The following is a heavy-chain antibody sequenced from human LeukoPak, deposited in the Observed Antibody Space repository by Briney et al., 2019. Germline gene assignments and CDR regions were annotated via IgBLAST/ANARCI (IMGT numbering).Heavy chain of an antibody. V-gene: IGHV1-2*02. J-gene: IGHJ4*02. CDR1: GYTFTGYY. Sequence: GASVKVSCKASGYTFTGYYMHWVRQAPGQGLEWMGWINPNSGGTNYAQKFQGRVTMTRDTSISTAYMELSRLRSDDTAVYYCARPDYHDSSGLDYWGQGTLVTVSS. CDR2: INPNSGGT. D-gene: IGHD3-22*01. CDR3: ARPDYHDSSGLDY.